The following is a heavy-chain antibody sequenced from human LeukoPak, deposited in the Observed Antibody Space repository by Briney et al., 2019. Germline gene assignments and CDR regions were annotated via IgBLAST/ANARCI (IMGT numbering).Heavy chain of an antibody. D-gene: IGHD2-15*01. CDR1: GFAFSTYG. J-gene: IGHJ4*02. CDR2: LSNDGSNT. V-gene: IGHV3-30*18. Sequence: PGGSLRLSCAASGFAFSTYGMHWVRQAPDKGPEWVAVLSNDGSNTYYADSVKGRFTISRDNSKDTLYLQMNSLRADDTAVYYCAKDPSNCRGVRCMGPFDSWGQGTLVTVSS. CDR3: AKDPSNCRGVRCMGPFDS.